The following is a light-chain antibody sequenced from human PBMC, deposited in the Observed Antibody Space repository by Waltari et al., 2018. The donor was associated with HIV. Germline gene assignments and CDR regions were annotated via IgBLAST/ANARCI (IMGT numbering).Light chain of an antibody. J-gene: IGLJ2*01. CDR2: EVN. V-gene: IGLV2-8*01. CDR1: RSDNDAYNY. Sequence: SDLTQPPSASGSPGQSVTISCTGTRSDNDAYNYDPWYQQRPGKAAKLMIFEVNKRPSGVPDGFSGSKSDKTASLTVSGLQAEDEADYFCNSYAGSKNRLIFAGGTKLTVL. CDR3: NSYAGSKNRLI.